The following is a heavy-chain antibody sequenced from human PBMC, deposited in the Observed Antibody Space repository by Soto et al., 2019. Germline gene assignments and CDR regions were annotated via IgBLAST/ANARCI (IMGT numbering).Heavy chain of an antibody. CDR2: MFYSGST. J-gene: IGHJ4*02. CDR3: ARQSGGQRGCSSNCYIFDD. V-gene: IGHV4-31*03. CDR1: GGSISSGGYY. D-gene: IGHD2-2*02. Sequence: PSEPMSLTCTVSGGSISSGGYYWSWIRHHPGKGLEWVGYMFYSGSTHSNPSLRSRLTMSVNTSKNQFSLKLSSVTAADTAVYYGARQSGGQRGCSSNCYIFDDWGQGSLVTLYS.